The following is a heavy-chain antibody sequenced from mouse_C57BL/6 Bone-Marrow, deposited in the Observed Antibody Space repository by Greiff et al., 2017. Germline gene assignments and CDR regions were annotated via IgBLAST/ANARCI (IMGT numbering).Heavy chain of an antibody. J-gene: IGHJ2*01. CDR3: ARYDYYVRAYFDY. D-gene: IGHD1-1*01. CDR1: GFTFSDYY. CDR2: INYDGSST. V-gene: IGHV5-16*01. Sequence: EVKVEESEGGLVQPGSSLKLSCTASGFTFSDYYMAWVRQVPEKGLEWVANINYDGSSTYYRDSLKSRFIISRDHAKNILYLQMSSLKSEDTATYYSARYDYYVRAYFDYCGQGTTLTVSS.